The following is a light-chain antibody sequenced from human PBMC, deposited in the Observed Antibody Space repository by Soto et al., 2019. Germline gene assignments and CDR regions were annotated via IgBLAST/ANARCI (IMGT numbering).Light chain of an antibody. CDR3: QQYSTKSWT. V-gene: IGKV1-5*03. J-gene: IGKJ1*01. CDR2: KAT. Sequence: DIQMTQSPSTLSAFVGDRVTISCRASQSISGWLAWYQQKPGKAPKLLIYKATSLETGVPSRFSGSGSGTEFTLTISSLQPDDSATYYRQQYSTKSWTFGPGTKLEIK. CDR1: QSISGW.